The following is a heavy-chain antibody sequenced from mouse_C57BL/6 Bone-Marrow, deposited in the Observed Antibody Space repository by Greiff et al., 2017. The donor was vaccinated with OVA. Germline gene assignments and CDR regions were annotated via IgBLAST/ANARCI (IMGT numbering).Heavy chain of an antibody. CDR2: IHPNSGST. V-gene: IGHV1-64*01. CDR3: ARKGLRRGYAMDC. CDR1: GYTFTSYW. Sequence: QVQLQQSGAELVKPGASVKLSCKASGYTFTSYWMHWVKQRPGQGLEWIGMIHPNSGSTNYNEKFKSKATLTVDKSSSTAYMQLSSLTSEDSAVYYCARKGLRRGYAMDCWGQGTSVTVSS. D-gene: IGHD2-4*01. J-gene: IGHJ4*01.